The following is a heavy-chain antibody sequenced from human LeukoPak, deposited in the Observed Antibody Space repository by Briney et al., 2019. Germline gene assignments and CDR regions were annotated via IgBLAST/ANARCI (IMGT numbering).Heavy chain of an antibody. J-gene: IGHJ5*02. Sequence: SETLSLTCTVSGGSISSGGYYWSWIRQHPGKGLEWIGYIYYSGSTYYNPSLKSRVTISVDTSENQFSLKLTSVTAADTAVYFCARETTLVRDKWFDPWGQGTLVIVSS. D-gene: IGHD3-10*01. CDR3: ARETTLVRDKWFDP. CDR1: GGSISSGGYY. V-gene: IGHV4-31*03. CDR2: IYYSGST.